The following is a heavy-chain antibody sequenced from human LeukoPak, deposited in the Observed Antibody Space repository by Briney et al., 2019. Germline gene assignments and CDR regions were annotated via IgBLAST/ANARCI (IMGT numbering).Heavy chain of an antibody. CDR3: ARGPPCQPLMFL. J-gene: IGHJ4*02. D-gene: IGHD2-2*01. Sequence: SETLSLTCAVYGGSFSSYYWSWIRQPPGKGLGWIGKINNSGSTTYNPSLKSRVTILADTSNNQPCLKLSSVPAEDTAVYYFARGPPCQPLMFLWGKGKLLPLSS. CDR2: INNSGST. CDR1: GGSFSSYY. V-gene: IGHV4-34*01.